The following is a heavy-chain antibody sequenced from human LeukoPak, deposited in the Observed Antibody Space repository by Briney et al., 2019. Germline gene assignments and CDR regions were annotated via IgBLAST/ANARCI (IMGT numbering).Heavy chain of an antibody. J-gene: IGHJ4*02. V-gene: IGHV3-21*01. CDR3: ARADSAVGSLDY. CDR2: ISKTSVHI. CDR1: GFAFSSYS. Sequence: EGSLRLSCAASGFAFSSYSKDWVRQAPGKGLEWVSSISKTSVHIYYADSVRGRFTISRDNAKNSLYLQMNNLRAEDTALYYCARADSAVGSLDYWGQGTLVTVSS. D-gene: IGHD2-15*01.